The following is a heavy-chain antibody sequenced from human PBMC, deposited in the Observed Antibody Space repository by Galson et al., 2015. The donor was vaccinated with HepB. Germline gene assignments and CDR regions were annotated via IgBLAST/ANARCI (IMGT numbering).Heavy chain of an antibody. CDR1: GYTFTSHP. CDR2: INAGNGNT. Sequence: SVKVSCKASGYTFTSHPMHWVRQAPGQRLEWMGWINAGNGNTKYSEKFQGRVTISRDTSASTAYMELSNLRSEDTAVYYCARGGEYFNYWGQGTLVTVSS. CDR3: ARGGEYFNY. J-gene: IGHJ4*02. D-gene: IGHD4-17*01. V-gene: IGHV1-3*01.